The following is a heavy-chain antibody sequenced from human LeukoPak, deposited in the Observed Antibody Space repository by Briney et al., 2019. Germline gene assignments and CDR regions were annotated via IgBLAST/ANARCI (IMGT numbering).Heavy chain of an antibody. Sequence: PSETLSLTCTVSGGSMSSYYWSWIRQPPGKGPECIGYIYKSGGTNYNPSVRSRVSISLDTSKNQFSLKLSSVTAADTAVYFCARLYSSGWSPTFDYWGQGILVTVST. CDR3: ARLYSSGWSPTFDY. J-gene: IGHJ4*02. D-gene: IGHD6-19*01. CDR1: GGSMSSYY. CDR2: IYKSGGT. V-gene: IGHV4-59*01.